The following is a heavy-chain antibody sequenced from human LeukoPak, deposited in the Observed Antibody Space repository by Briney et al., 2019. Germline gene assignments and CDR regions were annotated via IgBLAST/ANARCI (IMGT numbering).Heavy chain of an antibody. J-gene: IGHJ4*02. CDR2: ISGSGGST. Sequence: GGSMSLSCAASGFTFSSYAMSWVRQAPGKGLEWVSAISGSGGSTYYADSVKGRFTISRDNSKNTLYLQMNSLRAEDTAVYYCAKDHTYYDYVWGSYPGGQGTLVTVSS. V-gene: IGHV3-23*01. D-gene: IGHD3-16*02. CDR3: AKDHTYYDYVWGSYP. CDR1: GFTFSSYA.